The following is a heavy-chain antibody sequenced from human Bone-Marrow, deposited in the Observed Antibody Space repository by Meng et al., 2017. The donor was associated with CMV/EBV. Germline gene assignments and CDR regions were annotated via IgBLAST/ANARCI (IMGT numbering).Heavy chain of an antibody. Sequence: SVKVSCKASGASFSNFAISWVRQAPGQGLEWMGGVIPIFGTPNYAEKFQGRVTITADESPSTAYMELSSLRSEDTAVYYCVREVEYCSSTSWSNWFDPWGQGTLVTVSS. V-gene: IGHV1-69*13. D-gene: IGHD2-2*01. CDR1: GASFSNFA. CDR3: VREVEYCSSTSWSNWFDP. J-gene: IGHJ5*02. CDR2: VIPIFGTP.